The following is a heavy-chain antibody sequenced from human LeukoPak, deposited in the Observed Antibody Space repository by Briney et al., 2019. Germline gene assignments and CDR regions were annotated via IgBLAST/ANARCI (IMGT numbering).Heavy chain of an antibody. D-gene: IGHD6-13*01. V-gene: IGHV3-23*01. CDR1: GFTFSSYA. CDR2: ISGSGGST. CDR3: ARDPGIAAAGDAYYYYYMDV. Sequence: GGSLRLSCAASGFTFSSYAMSWVRQAPGKGLEWVSAISGSGGSTYYADSVKGRFTISRDNSKNTLYLQMNSLRAEDTAVYYCARDPGIAAAGDAYYYYYMDVWGKGTTVTVSS. J-gene: IGHJ6*03.